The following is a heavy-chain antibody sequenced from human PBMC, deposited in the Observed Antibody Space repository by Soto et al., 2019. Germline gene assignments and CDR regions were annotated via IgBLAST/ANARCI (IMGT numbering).Heavy chain of an antibody. J-gene: IGHJ4*02. V-gene: IGHV3-23*01. CDR1: GFTFSIYA. Sequence: EVQLLESGGGLVQPGGSLRLSCAASGFTFSIYAMNRVRQAPGKGLEWVAGIIGAGAPYYADPVKGRFTISRDNSKNTLYLQMNSLRDEDTALYFCAKDFTPDSRWDIDYWGQGTLVTVSS. CDR3: AKDFTPDSRWDIDY. D-gene: IGHD1-26*01. CDR2: IIGAGAP.